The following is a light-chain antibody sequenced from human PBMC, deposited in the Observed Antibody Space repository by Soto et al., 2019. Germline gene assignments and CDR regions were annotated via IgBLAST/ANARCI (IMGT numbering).Light chain of an antibody. CDR2: EVS. CDR3: SSYTSSSTLVV. V-gene: IGLV2-14*01. J-gene: IGLJ2*01. CDR1: SSDVSGYDY. Sequence: QSALTQPASVSGSPGQSITISCTGTSSDVSGYDYVSWYQQHPGKAPKLMIYEVSNRPSGVSNRFSGSKSGNTASLTISGLQAEDEVDYYCSSYTSSSTLVVFGGGTKVTVL.